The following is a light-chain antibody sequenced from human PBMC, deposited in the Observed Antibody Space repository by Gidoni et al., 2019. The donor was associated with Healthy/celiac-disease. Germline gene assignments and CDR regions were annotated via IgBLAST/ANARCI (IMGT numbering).Light chain of an antibody. CDR2: KAS. V-gene: IGKV1-5*03. Sequence: DIQMTQSPSTLSASVGDRVTITCRASQSISRWLDWYQQKPGKAPKLLIYKASSLESGVPSRFSGSGSGTEFTLTISSLQPDDFATYYCQQYNSSRYTFGQGTKLEIK. J-gene: IGKJ2*01. CDR3: QQYNSSRYT. CDR1: QSISRW.